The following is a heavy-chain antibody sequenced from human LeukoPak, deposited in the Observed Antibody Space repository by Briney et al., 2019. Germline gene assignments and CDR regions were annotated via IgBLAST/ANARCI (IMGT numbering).Heavy chain of an antibody. CDR2: INTDGSST. D-gene: IGHD2-2*01. J-gene: IGHJ5*02. CDR3: ARDLFCSSTSCYAGGWFDP. Sequence: GGSLRLSCAASGFTFSSYWMDWVRQAPGKGLVWVSRINTDGSSTSYADSVKGRFTISRDNAKNTLYLQMNSLRAEDTAVYYCARDLFCSSTSCYAGGWFDPWGQGTLVTVSS. CDR1: GFTFSSYW. V-gene: IGHV3-74*01.